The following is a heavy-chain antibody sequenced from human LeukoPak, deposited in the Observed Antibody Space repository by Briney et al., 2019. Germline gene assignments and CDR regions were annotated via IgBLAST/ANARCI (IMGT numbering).Heavy chain of an antibody. J-gene: IGHJ4*02. Sequence: PSETLSLTCSVSGFSIGTGYSWGWIRQPPGKGLEWIGTIYHRGNTYYNPSLMSRVTISLDTSKNQFSLRLTSVTATDTALYYCAREVESWFGDLLSYFDSWGQGTQVTVSS. V-gene: IGHV4-38-2*02. CDR2: IYHRGNT. CDR1: GFSIGTGYS. D-gene: IGHD3-10*01. CDR3: AREVESWFGDLLSYFDS.